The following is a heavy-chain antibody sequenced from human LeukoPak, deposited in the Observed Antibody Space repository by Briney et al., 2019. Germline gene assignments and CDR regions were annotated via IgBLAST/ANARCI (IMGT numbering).Heavy chain of an antibody. CDR3: ARGYSSGWDDY. Sequence: ASVKVSCKASGYTFTSYYMHWVRQAPGQGLEWMGWISAYNGNTNYAQKLQGRVTMTTDTSTSTAYMELRSLRSDDTAVYYCARGYSSGWDDYWGQGTLVTVSS. CDR2: ISAYNGNT. J-gene: IGHJ4*02. CDR1: GYTFTSYY. V-gene: IGHV1-18*04. D-gene: IGHD6-19*01.